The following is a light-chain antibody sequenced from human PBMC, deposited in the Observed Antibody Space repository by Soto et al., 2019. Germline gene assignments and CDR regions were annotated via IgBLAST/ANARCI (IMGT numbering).Light chain of an antibody. CDR2: DAS. Sequence: LTQSPASLSWSPGERATRSCRASQTVGISLAWYQHKPGQPPRLLIYDASKRATGIPARFGGSGSGTDFTLTISSLEPEDFAVYYCQQRTNWLFTCGPGTKVDIK. V-gene: IGKV3-11*01. CDR1: QTVGIS. J-gene: IGKJ3*01. CDR3: QQRTNWLFT.